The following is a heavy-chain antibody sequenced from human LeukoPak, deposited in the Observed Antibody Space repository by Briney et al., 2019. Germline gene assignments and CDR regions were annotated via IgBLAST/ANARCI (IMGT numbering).Heavy chain of an antibody. CDR1: GFTLSTYG. J-gene: IGHJ4*02. CDR2: IWYDGSNK. CDR3: ARDYRSSSWYDY. D-gene: IGHD6-13*01. Sequence: PGGSLRLSCAASGFTLSTYGMHWVRQAPGKGLEWVAVIWYDGSNKYYADSVKGRFTISRDNSKNTLYLQMNSLRAEATAVYYCARDYRSSSWYDYWGQGTLVTVSS. V-gene: IGHV3-33*08.